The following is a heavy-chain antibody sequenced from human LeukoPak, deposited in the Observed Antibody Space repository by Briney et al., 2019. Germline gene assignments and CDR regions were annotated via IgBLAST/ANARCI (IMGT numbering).Heavy chain of an antibody. CDR3: ARGRVITFGGVIVAYYMDV. V-gene: IGHV1-18*01. J-gene: IGHJ6*03. CDR1: GYTFSIYG. D-gene: IGHD3-16*02. CDR2: ISAYNGNT. Sequence: GASVRVSCKASGYTFSIYGFSWVRQAPGQGLEWMGWISAYNGNTNYAQKFQGRVTMTTDTSTSTAHMELRSLRSEDTAVYYCARGRVITFGGVIVAYYMDVWGKGTTVTISS.